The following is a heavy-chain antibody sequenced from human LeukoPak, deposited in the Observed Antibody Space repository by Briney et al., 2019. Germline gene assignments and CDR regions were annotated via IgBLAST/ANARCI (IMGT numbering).Heavy chain of an antibody. CDR1: AFTFSSYS. D-gene: IGHD3-22*01. V-gene: IGHV3-21*01. CDR2: VISGSSYI. J-gene: IGHJ4*02. CDR3: ASSNYYDTSGYYGIIDY. Sequence: GGSLRLSCPASAFTFSSYSINWVRQAPGKGLEWVSSVISGSSYIFYADSVKGRFTISRDNAKNSLYLQMNSLRAEDTAVYYCASSNYYDTSGYYGIIDYWGQGTLVTVSS.